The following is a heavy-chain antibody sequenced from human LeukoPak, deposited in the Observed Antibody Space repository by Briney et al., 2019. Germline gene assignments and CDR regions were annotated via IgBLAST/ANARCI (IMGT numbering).Heavy chain of an antibody. J-gene: IGHJ4*02. V-gene: IGHV5-51*01. Sequence: GESLKISCKASGYRFTSYWIGWVRQMPGKGLEWMGMIYPGDSEVRYGPAFQGQVTISADKSVNTAYLQWSSLKASDTAIYYCATEIGSGWFYDYWGQRTLVTVSS. CDR1: GYRFTSYW. CDR2: IYPGDSEV. D-gene: IGHD6-19*01. CDR3: ATEIGSGWFYDY.